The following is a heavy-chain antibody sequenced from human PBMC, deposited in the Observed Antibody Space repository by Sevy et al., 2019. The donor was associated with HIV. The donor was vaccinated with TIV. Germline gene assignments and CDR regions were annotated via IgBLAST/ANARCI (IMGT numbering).Heavy chain of an antibody. J-gene: IGHJ4*02. CDR2: IYSGGST. V-gene: IGHV3-53*01. CDR1: GFTVSSNY. D-gene: IGHD3-22*01. CDR3: ARGEYYDSSGYYPYFDY. Sequence: GGSLRLSCAASGFTVSSNYMSWVRQAPGKGLEWVSVIYSGGSTYYADSVKGRFTISRDNSKNTLYLQMNSLRAEDTAVYYCARGEYYDSSGYYPYFDYWGQGTLVTVSS.